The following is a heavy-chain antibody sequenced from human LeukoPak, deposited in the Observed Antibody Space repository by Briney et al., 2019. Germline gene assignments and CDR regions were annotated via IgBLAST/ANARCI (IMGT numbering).Heavy chain of an antibody. CDR1: GFTFSIYS. V-gene: IGHV3-48*01. D-gene: IGHD1-1*01. J-gene: IGHJ4*02. CDR3: TRDYNWNPDY. Sequence: GGSLRLSCAASGFTFSIYSMNWVRQAPGKGLEWVSYIRSSGTTTYYADSVEGRFTISRGNGKNSLYLQMNSLRAEDTGVYYCTRDYNWNPDYWGQGTLVTVSS. CDR2: IRSSGTTT.